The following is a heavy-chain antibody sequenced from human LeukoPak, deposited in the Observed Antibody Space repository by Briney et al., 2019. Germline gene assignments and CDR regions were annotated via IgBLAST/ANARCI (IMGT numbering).Heavy chain of an antibody. CDR3: ARVGTYGSGSYLSWLDY. J-gene: IGHJ4*02. CDR2: IYYSGST. CDR1: GGSISSYY. Sequence: SETLSLTCTVSGGSISSYYWSWIRQPPGKGLEWIGYIYYSGSTNYNPSLKSRVTISVDTSKSQFSLKLSSVTAADTAVYYCARVGTYGSGSYLSWLDYWGQGTLVTVSS. V-gene: IGHV4-59*01. D-gene: IGHD3-10*01.